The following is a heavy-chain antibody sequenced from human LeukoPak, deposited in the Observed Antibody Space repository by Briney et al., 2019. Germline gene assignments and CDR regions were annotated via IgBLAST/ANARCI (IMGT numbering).Heavy chain of an antibody. CDR1: GFIFSSYW. CDR3: ARVKQRLVRLLGRDTTYNYYYYMDV. CDR2: IKQDRSEK. J-gene: IGHJ6*03. V-gene: IGHV3-7*01. Sequence: GRSLRLSCAASGFIFSSYWMSWVRQAPGKGLEWVANIKQDRSEKYYVDSVKGRFTVSRDNARNSLYLQMNSLSPEDTAVYYCARVKQRLVRLLGRDTTYNYYYYMDVWGKGTTVTVSS. D-gene: IGHD6-13*01.